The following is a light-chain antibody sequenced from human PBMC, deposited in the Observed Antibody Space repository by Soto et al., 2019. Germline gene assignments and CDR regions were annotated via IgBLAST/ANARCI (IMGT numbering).Light chain of an antibody. J-gene: IGLJ1*01. CDR2: EVS. CDR1: SSDVGSYNL. Sequence: QSALTQPASVSGSPGQSITISCTGTSSDVGSYNLVSWYQQHPGKAPKLMIYEVSKRPSGVSNRFSGSKSGNTASLTISGLQAEDEADYHCCSYAGSSTSPYAFGTGTKVTVL. CDR3: CSYAGSSTSPYA. V-gene: IGLV2-23*02.